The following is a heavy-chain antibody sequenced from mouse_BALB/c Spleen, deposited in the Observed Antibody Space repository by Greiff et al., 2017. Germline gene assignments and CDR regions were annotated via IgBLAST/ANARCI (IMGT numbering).Heavy chain of an antibody. D-gene: IGHD1-1*01. CDR2: ISSGGSYT. V-gene: IGHV5-9-4*01. J-gene: IGHJ3*01. CDR3: ACYYGSSLFAY. Sequence: DVQLQESGGGLVKPGGSLKLSCAASGFTFSSYAMSWVRQSPEKGLEWVAEISSGGSYTYYPDTVTGRFTISRDNAKNTLYLEMSSLRSEDTAMYYCACYYGSSLFAYWGQGTLVTVSA. CDR1: GFTFSSYA.